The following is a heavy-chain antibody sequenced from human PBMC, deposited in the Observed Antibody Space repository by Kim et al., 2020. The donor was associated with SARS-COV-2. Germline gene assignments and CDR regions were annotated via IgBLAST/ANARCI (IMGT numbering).Heavy chain of an antibody. D-gene: IGHD3-10*01. V-gene: IGHV4-34*01. Sequence: SETLSLTCAVYGGSFSGYYWSWIRQPPGKGLEWIGEINHSGSTNYNPSLKSRVTISVDTSKNQFSLKLSSVTAADTAVYYCARTYRPRHYYGSGSSDYWGQGTLVTVSS. J-gene: IGHJ4*02. CDR3: ARTYRPRHYYGSGSSDY. CDR1: GGSFSGYY. CDR2: INHSGST.